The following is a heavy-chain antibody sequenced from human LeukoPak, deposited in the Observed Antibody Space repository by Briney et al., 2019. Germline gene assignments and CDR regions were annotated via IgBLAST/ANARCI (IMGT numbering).Heavy chain of an antibody. V-gene: IGHV3-30-3*01. CDR2: ISYDGSNK. CDR1: GFTFSSYA. Sequence: GGSLRLSCAASGFTFSSYAMHWVRQAPGKGLEWVAVISYDGSNKYYADSVKGRFTISRGNSKNTLYLQMNSLRAEDTAVYYCARDRPYYDFWSGYYGTTSLSFDYWGQGTLVTVSS. D-gene: IGHD3-3*01. J-gene: IGHJ4*02. CDR3: ARDRPYYDFWSGYYGTTSLSFDY.